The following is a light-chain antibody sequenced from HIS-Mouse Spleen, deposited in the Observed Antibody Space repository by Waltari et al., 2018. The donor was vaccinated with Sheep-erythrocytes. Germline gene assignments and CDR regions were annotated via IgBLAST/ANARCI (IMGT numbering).Light chain of an antibody. V-gene: IGLV3-1*01. Sequence: SYELTQPPSVSVSPGQTASITCSGDQLGDKYACWYQQKPGQSPVLVIYQDSKRPSGIPDRFSGSKSGNTASLTISGLQAEDEADYYCCSYAGSYTWVFGGGTKLTVL. CDR1: QLGDKY. J-gene: IGLJ3*02. CDR2: QDS. CDR3: CSYAGSYTWV.